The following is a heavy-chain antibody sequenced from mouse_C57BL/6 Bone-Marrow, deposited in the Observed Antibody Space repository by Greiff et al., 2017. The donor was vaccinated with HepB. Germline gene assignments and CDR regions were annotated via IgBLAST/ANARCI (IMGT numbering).Heavy chain of an antibody. J-gene: IGHJ1*03. V-gene: IGHV1-81*01. D-gene: IGHD2-5*01. CDR2: IYPRSGNT. Sequence: VQLQESGAELARPGASVKLSCKASGYTFTSYGISWVKQRTGQGLEWIGEIYPRSGNTYYNEKFKGKATLTADKSSSTAYMELRSLTSEDSAVYFCAGRSNYVDFDVWGTGTTVTVSS. CDR1: GYTFTSYG. CDR3: AGRSNYVDFDV.